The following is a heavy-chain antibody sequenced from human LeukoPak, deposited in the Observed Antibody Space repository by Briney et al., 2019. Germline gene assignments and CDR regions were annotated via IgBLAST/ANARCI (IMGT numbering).Heavy chain of an antibody. D-gene: IGHD6-13*01. V-gene: IGHV4-59*08. Sequence: SETLSLTCTVSGGSISSYYWSWLRQPPGKGLEWIGYIYYSGSTNYNPSLKSRVTISVDTSKNQFSLKLSSVTAADTAVYYCARRAAAEDFDYWGQGTLVTVSS. CDR3: ARRAAAEDFDY. CDR2: IYYSGST. J-gene: IGHJ4*02. CDR1: GGSISSYY.